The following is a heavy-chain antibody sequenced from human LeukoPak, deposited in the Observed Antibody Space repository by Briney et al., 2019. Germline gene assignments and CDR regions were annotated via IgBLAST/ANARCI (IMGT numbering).Heavy chain of an antibody. Sequence: GGSLRLSCEVSGFTFSSYSMHWVRQAPGKGLEWVSYISSSSSTRYYADSVKGRFTISRDNAKNSLSLQMNSLRAEDTAVYYCARGIYSSSSIGYWGQGTLVTVSS. D-gene: IGHD6-6*01. CDR3: ARGIYSSSSIGY. J-gene: IGHJ4*02. CDR2: ISSSSSTR. CDR1: GFTFSSYS. V-gene: IGHV3-48*04.